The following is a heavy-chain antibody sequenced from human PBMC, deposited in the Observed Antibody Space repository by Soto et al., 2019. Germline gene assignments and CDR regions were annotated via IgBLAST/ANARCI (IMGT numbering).Heavy chain of an antibody. J-gene: IGHJ3*02. D-gene: IGHD1-7*01. CDR2: IKQDGSEK. Sequence: GGSLRLSCAASGFTFSSYWMSWVRQAPGKGLQWMANIKQDGSEKYYVDSVKGRFTMSRDNAKNSLYLQMNSLRAEDTAVYYCARENYGDAFDIWGQGTMVTVSS. CDR3: ARENYGDAFDI. CDR1: GFTFSSYW. V-gene: IGHV3-7*01.